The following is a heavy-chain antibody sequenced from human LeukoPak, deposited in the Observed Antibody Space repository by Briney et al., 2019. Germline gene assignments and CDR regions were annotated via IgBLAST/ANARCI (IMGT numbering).Heavy chain of an antibody. V-gene: IGHV3-21*01. CDR1: GFTFSHYS. D-gene: IGHD3-10*01. J-gene: IGHJ5*02. CDR3: VRGYGSGNYFANWFDP. Sequence: GGSLRLSCAASGFTFSHYSMNWVRQAPGKGLEWVSSISSSSIYIYYADSVKGRFTISRDNAKNSLYLQMNSLRAEDTAVYYCVRGYGSGNYFANWFDPWGQGTLVTVST. CDR2: ISSSSIYI.